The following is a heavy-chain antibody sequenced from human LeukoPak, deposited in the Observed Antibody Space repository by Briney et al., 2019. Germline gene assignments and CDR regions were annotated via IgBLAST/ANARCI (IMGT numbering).Heavy chain of an antibody. CDR3: ARGAYYYED. V-gene: IGHV3-30*03. Sequence: PGRSLRLSCAASGFTFSSYGMHWVRQAPGKGLEWVAVISYDGSNKYYADSVKGRFTISRDNSKNTLYLQMNSLRAEDTAVYYCARGAYYYEDWGQGTLVTVSS. D-gene: IGHD3-22*01. J-gene: IGHJ4*02. CDR2: ISYDGSNK. CDR1: GFTFSSYG.